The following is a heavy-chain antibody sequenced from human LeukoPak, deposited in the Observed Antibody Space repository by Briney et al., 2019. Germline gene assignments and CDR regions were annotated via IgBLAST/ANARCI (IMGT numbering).Heavy chain of an antibody. CDR2: ISAYNGST. V-gene: IGHV1-18*01. CDR3: ARNGQWELANWFDP. D-gene: IGHD1-26*01. Sequence: ASVKVSCKASGYTFTSYGISWVRQAPGQGLEWMGWISAYNGSTNFAQKLQGRVTMTTDTSTSTAYMELRSLRSDDTAVYYCARNGQWELANWFDPWGQGTLVTVSS. CDR1: GYTFTSYG. J-gene: IGHJ5*02.